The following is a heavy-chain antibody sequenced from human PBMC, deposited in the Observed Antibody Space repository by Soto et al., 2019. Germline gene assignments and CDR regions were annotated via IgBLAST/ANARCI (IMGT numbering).Heavy chain of an antibody. Sequence: SVKVSCKASGGTFSSYAISWVRQAPGQGLEWMGGIIPIFGTANYAQKFQGRVTITADKSTSTAYMELSSLRSEDTAVYYCARAFQYSSSSVTYYYYGVDVWGHRTTVPASS. CDR1: GGTFSSYA. CDR2: IIPIFGTA. CDR3: ARAFQYSSSSVTYYYYGVDV. D-gene: IGHD6-6*01. J-gene: IGHJ6*02. V-gene: IGHV1-69*06.